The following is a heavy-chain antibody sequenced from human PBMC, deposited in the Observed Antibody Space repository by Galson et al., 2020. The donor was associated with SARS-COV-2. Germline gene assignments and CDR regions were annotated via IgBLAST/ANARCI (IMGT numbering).Heavy chain of an antibody. CDR1: GGSIRSYY. Sequence: ETSETLSLNCTVSGGSIRSYYWSWIRQSPGTGLEWIGYIYYIGGTEYSPSLKSRVTISVDTSKNQFYLKLSSVTAADTAVYYCATSFSRGWYALDYWGQGTLVTVSS. J-gene: IGHJ4*02. CDR2: IYYIGGT. CDR3: ATSFSRGWYALDY. D-gene: IGHD6-19*01. V-gene: IGHV4-59*01.